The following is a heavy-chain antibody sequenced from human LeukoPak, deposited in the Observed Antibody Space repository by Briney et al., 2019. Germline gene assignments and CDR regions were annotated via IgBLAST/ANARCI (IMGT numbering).Heavy chain of an antibody. D-gene: IGHD3-22*01. Sequence: GGSLRLSCAASGFTFSDYYMSWIRQAPGKGLEWVSYISSSGSTIYYADSVKGRFTISRDNAKNSLYLQMNSLRAEDTAVYYCARDYCDDRLSFPWFDPWGQGTLVTVSS. V-gene: IGHV3-11*01. CDR2: ISSSGSTI. CDR3: ARDYCDDRLSFPWFDP. J-gene: IGHJ5*02. CDR1: GFTFSDYY.